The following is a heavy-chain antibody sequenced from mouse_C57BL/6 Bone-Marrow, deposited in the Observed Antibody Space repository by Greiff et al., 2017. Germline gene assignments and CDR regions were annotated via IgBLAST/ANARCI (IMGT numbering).Heavy chain of an antibody. Sequence: VQLQQSVAELVRPGASVKLSCTASGFNIKNTYMHWVKQRPEQGLEWIGRIDPANGNTKYAPKFPGKATLTADTSSNTAYLQRSSLTSEDTAIYYCAIYSGSSYYYAMDYWGQGTSVTASS. CDR1: GFNIKNTY. CDR3: AIYSGSSYYYAMDY. V-gene: IGHV14-3*01. CDR2: IDPANGNT. J-gene: IGHJ4*01. D-gene: IGHD1-1*01.